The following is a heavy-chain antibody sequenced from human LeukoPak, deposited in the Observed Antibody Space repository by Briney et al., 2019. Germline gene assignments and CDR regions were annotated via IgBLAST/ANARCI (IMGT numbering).Heavy chain of an antibody. V-gene: IGHV3-30*18. J-gene: IGHJ4*02. Sequence: PGGSLRLSCAASGFTFSSYGMHWVRQAPGKGLEWVAVISYDGSNKYYADSVKGRFTISRDNAKNTLYLQMNSLRAEDTAVYYCAKGYSGYDYHNSPIDYWGQGTLVTVSS. CDR2: ISYDGSNK. D-gene: IGHD5-12*01. CDR3: AKGYSGYDYHNSPIDY. CDR1: GFTFSSYG.